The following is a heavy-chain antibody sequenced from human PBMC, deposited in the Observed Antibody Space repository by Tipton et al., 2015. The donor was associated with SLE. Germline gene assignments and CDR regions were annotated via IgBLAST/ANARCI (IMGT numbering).Heavy chain of an antibody. CDR2: ISYSGST. Sequence: TLSLTCTVSGDSIRNYYWSWIRQPPGKGLEWIGYISYSGSTRHNPSLKSRVSTSVDTSKNQFPLNLNSVTAADTAVYYCAKGGDWFDPRGQGTLVTVSS. J-gene: IGHJ5*02. V-gene: IGHV4-59*01. CDR1: GDSIRNYY. CDR3: AKGGDWFDP.